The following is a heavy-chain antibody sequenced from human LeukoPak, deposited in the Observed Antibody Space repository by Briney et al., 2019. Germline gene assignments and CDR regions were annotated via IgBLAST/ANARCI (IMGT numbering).Heavy chain of an antibody. J-gene: IGHJ4*02. CDR3: AKGYCSSTSCYAGAN. D-gene: IGHD2-2*01. V-gene: IGHV3-9*01. Sequence: GRSLRLSCAASGFTFDDYAMHWVRQAPGKGLEWVSGISWNSGSIGYADSVKGRFTISRDNAKNSLYLQMNSLRAEDTALYYCAKGYCSSTSCYAGANWGQGTLVTVSS. CDR1: GFTFDDYA. CDR2: ISWNSGSI.